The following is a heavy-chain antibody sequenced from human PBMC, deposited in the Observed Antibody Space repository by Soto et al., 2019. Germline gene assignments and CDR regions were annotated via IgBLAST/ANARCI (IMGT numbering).Heavy chain of an antibody. CDR1: GGSISSGNYY. D-gene: IGHD2-15*01. Sequence: SETLSLTCTVSGGSISSGNYYWSWIRQPPGEGLEWIGYIYYSGSTYYNPSLKSRVTISVDTSKNQFSLKLSSVTAADTAVYYCARDKIVVVVAATRTQYYGMDVWGQGTTVT. V-gene: IGHV4-30-4*01. CDR2: IYYSGST. J-gene: IGHJ6*01. CDR3: ARDKIVVVVAATRTQYYGMDV.